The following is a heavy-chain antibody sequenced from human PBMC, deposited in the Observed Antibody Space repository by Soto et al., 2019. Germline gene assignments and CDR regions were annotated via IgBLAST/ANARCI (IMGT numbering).Heavy chain of an antibody. J-gene: IGHJ4*02. Sequence: GGSLRLSCAASGFTFDDYAMHWVRQTPGKGLEWVSGINWNRGSIGYADSVKGRFTISKDIANNSLYLQMNSLRAEDTGLYYCAKALSGYTYGPFDYWGQGTQVTVSS. CDR1: GFTFDDYA. CDR2: INWNRGSI. CDR3: AKALSGYTYGPFDY. V-gene: IGHV3-9*01. D-gene: IGHD5-18*01.